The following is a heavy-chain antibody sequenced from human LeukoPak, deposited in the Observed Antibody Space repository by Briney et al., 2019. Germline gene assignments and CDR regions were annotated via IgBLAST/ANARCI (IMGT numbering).Heavy chain of an antibody. Sequence: PSETLSLTCTVSGGSISSYYWSWIRQPPGRGLEWIGYIYYSGSTNYNPSLKSRVTISVDTSKNQFSLKLSSLTAADTAVYYCARETSQTGAHYMDVWGKGTTVTISS. CDR2: IYYSGST. V-gene: IGHV4-59*01. CDR1: GGSISSYY. CDR3: ARETSQTGAHYMDV. D-gene: IGHD3-10*01. J-gene: IGHJ6*03.